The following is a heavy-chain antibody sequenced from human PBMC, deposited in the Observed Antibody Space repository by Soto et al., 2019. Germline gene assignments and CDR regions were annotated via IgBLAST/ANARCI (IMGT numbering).Heavy chain of an antibody. CDR3: TSAAVSKTGLDV. CDR1: GFTFSDHY. J-gene: IGHJ6*02. D-gene: IGHD4-4*01. V-gene: IGHV3-72*01. Sequence: EVQLVESGGGLVQPGGSLRLSCAASGFTFSDHYMDWVRQAPGKGLEWVGRTRDKPNSYTTEYAASVKGRFTISRDDSENSVYLQMNSLKTEDTAVYYCTSAAVSKTGLDVWGQGTTVTASS. CDR2: TRDKPNSYTT.